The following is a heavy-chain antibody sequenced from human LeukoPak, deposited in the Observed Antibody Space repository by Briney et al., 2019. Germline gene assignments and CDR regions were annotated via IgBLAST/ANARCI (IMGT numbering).Heavy chain of an antibody. D-gene: IGHD6-19*01. V-gene: IGHV3-15*01. CDR2: IKSKIDGGTT. J-gene: IGHJ4*02. CDR1: GFTFSDAW. Sequence: PGGSLRLSCAASGFTFSDAWMTWVRQAPGKGLEWVGHIKSKIDGGTTDYAAPVKGRFTISGDDSKNTVYLQMNSLKSEDTAVYFCTPGCYWGQGTLVTVSS. CDR3: TPGCY.